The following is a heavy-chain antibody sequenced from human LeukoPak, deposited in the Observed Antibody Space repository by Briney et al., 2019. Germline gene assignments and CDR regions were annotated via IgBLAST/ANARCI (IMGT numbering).Heavy chain of an antibody. CDR2: IYYSGST. J-gene: IGHJ4*02. CDR1: GGSISSYY. CDR3: ARVTGGYSYGFDY. Sequence: SETLSLTCTVSGGSISSYYWSWIRQPPGKGLERIGYIYYSGSTNYNPSLKSRVTISVDTSKNQFSLKLSSVTAADTAVYYCARVTGGYSYGFDYWGQGTLVTVSS. D-gene: IGHD5-18*01. V-gene: IGHV4-59*01.